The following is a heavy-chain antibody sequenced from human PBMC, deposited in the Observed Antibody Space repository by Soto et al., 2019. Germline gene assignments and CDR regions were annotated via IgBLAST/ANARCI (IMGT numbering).Heavy chain of an antibody. J-gene: IGHJ4*02. Sequence: PGGSLRLSCAASGFTFSSYAMHWVRQAPGKGLEWVAVISYDGSNKYYADSVKGRFTISRDNSKNTLYLQMNSLRAEDTAVYYCARQEYSTTWYLQYWGQGTLVTVSS. CDR3: ARQEYSTTWYLQY. CDR1: GFTFSSYA. CDR2: ISYDGSNK. V-gene: IGHV3-30-3*01. D-gene: IGHD6-13*01.